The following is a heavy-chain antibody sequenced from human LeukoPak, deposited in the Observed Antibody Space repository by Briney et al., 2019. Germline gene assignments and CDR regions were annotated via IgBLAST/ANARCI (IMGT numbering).Heavy chain of an antibody. D-gene: IGHD1-26*01. CDR3: VRDRGTYRPIDY. V-gene: IGHV3-7*03. CDR1: GFTFSSSW. J-gene: IGHJ4*02. CDR2: IKADGTGK. Sequence: GGSLRLSCVASGFTFSSSWMTWVRQAPGMGLERVANIKADGTGKYYVDSVRGRFSISRDNAQNSLYLQMNSLRAEDTAIYYCVRDRGTYRPIDYWGQGTLVTVSS.